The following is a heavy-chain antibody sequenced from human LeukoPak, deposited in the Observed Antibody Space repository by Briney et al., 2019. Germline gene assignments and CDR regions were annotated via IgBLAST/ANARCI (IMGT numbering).Heavy chain of an antibody. CDR1: GFSFSSFW. D-gene: IGHD5-18*01. CDR2: IKQDGSER. CDR3: ARENRDGYNPYNWFDP. V-gene: IGHV3-7*01. J-gene: IGHJ5*02. Sequence: GGSLRLSCDASGFSFSSFWMSWVRQAPEKGLEWVASIKQDGSERFYVDSVKGRFLISRDNVKNSLYLQMNSLRAEDTAVYYCARENRDGYNPYNWFDPWAREFWSPSPQ.